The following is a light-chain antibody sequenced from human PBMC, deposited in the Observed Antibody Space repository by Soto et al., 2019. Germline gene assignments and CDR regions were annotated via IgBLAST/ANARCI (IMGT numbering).Light chain of an antibody. V-gene: IGKV1-6*01. CDR2: AAS. CDR3: LQDSDYPYT. CDR1: QGIRDD. J-gene: IGKJ2*01. Sequence: AIQMTQSPSSLSASVGDRVSITCRASQGIRDDLAWYHQKPGKAPKLLIYAASNLQSGVPSRFSGSGSGTDFTLIISGLQPEDFGTYYCLQDSDYPYTFGQGTKLEI.